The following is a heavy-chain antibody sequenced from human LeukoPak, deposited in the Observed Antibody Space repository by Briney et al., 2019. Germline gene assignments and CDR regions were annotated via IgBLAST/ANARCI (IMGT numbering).Heavy chain of an antibody. Sequence: PGGSLRLSCAASGFTFSSFGMHWVRQAPGKGLEGVAVIWNDGGNSYYADSVKGRFTISRDNAKNTLYLQMNSLRPEDTAVYYCASSMAYNCLDYWGQGTLVTVSS. J-gene: IGHJ4*02. CDR1: GFTFSSFG. D-gene: IGHD5-24*01. V-gene: IGHV3-33*01. CDR2: IWNDGGNS. CDR3: ASSMAYNCLDY.